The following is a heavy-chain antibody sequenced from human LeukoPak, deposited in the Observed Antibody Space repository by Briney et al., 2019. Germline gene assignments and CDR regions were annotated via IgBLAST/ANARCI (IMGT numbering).Heavy chain of an antibody. J-gene: IGHJ4*02. V-gene: IGHV3-74*01. CDR2: ISPTGSTT. Sequence: GGSLRLSCTASGFSFSGHWMHWARQLPGKGLVWVSRISPTGSTTSYADSVKGRFTVSRDNAKNTLHLQVNNLRAEDTAVYYCARGPNSNWSGLDFWGQGTLLTVSS. CDR3: ARGPNSNWSGLDF. CDR1: GFSFSGHW. D-gene: IGHD6-6*01.